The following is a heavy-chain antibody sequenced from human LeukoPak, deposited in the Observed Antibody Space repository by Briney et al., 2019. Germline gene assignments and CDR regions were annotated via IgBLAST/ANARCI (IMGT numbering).Heavy chain of an antibody. CDR3: ASGRVTAVY. CDR1: GFTFSSSL. Sequence: GGSLRLSCAASGFTFSSSLMTWVRQAPGKGLEWVASVNQGGGEKNYVDSVKGRFTISRDNAKNSLYLQMNSLRTEDTAVYYCASGRVTAVYWGQGTLVTVSS. V-gene: IGHV3-7*03. J-gene: IGHJ4*02. D-gene: IGHD2-21*02. CDR2: VNQGGGEK.